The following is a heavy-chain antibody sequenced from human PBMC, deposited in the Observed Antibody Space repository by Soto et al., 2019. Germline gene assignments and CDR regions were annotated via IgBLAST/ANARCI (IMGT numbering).Heavy chain of an antibody. V-gene: IGHV1-2*02. D-gene: IGHD3-22*01. Sequence: GASVKVSCKASGYTFTSYYIHWVRQAPGQGREWMGWINPITGGTNYAPKFQGRVTMTRDTSITTAYMELSRLRSDDTDVYYCARNYYDSSDRDYLDYWGQGTPVTVSS. CDR1: GYTFTSYY. CDR3: ARNYYDSSDRDYLDY. CDR2: INPITGGT. J-gene: IGHJ4*02.